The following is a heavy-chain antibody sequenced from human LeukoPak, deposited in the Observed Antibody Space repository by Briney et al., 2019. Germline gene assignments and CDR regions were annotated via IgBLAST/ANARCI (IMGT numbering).Heavy chain of an antibody. Sequence: GGSLRLSCAASGFTFSDYDMHWVRQTPGEGLEWVAGIGTAGDRYYADSVKGRFTISRDNSKNTLYLQMNSLRAEDTAVYYCARGGGPYDSSGYFFNWFDPWGQGTLVTVSS. V-gene: IGHV3-13*04. CDR3: ARGGGPYDSSGYFFNWFDP. J-gene: IGHJ5*02. CDR2: IGTAGDR. CDR1: GFTFSDYD. D-gene: IGHD3-22*01.